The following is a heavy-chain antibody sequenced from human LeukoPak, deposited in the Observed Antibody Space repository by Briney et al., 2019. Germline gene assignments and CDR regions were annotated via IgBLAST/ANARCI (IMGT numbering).Heavy chain of an antibody. CDR2: IIPIFGIA. Sequence: SVKVSCKASGGTFSSYAISWVRQAPGQGLEWMGRIIPIFGIANYAQKFQGRVTITADKSTSTAYMELSSLRSEDTAVYYCAREGHKVRGVHNWFDPWGQGTLVTVSS. V-gene: IGHV1-69*04. CDR3: AREGHKVRGVHNWFDP. CDR1: GGTFSSYA. D-gene: IGHD3-10*01. J-gene: IGHJ5*02.